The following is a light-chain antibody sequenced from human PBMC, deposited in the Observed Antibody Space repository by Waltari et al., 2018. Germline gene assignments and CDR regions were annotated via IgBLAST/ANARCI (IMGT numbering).Light chain of an antibody. Sequence: EIVLTQSPATLSLSPGDRATLSCRASQSASTYLAWYQQKPGQAPRLLIYDASKRATGIPARFSGSGSGTDFTLTISSLEPEYFAVYYCQQRNNWPVTFGQGTRLEIQ. CDR1: QSASTY. J-gene: IGKJ5*01. V-gene: IGKV3-11*01. CDR2: DAS. CDR3: QQRNNWPVT.